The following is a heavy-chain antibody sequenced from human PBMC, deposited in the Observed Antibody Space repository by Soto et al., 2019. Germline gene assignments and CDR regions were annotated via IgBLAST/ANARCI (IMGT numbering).Heavy chain of an antibody. CDR2: MYNSGST. V-gene: IGHV4-59*01. CDR3: ARGAYDILTGSPLYYYYGMDV. Sequence: PSETLSLTCTVSGGSISSSYWSWIRQPPGKGLEWIGYMYNSGSTNYNPSLKSRVTISVDTSKNQFSLKLSSVTAADTAVYYCARGAYDILTGSPLYYYYGMDVWGQGTTVTVS. J-gene: IGHJ6*02. CDR1: GGSISSSY. D-gene: IGHD3-9*01.